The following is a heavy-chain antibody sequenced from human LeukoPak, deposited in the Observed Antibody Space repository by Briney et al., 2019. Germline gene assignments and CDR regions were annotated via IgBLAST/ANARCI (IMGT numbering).Heavy chain of an antibody. CDR1: GYSFTSYY. J-gene: IGHJ4*02. Sequence: ASVKVSCKASGYSFTSYYMHWVRQAPGQGLEWMGFINPSGSSAAYAQKFQGRLTMTRDMFTSTDYMELTSLTYDDTAVYYCARGRGIAAADTRHDYWGQGTLVTVSS. CDR3: ARGRGIAAADTRHDY. CDR2: INPSGSSA. V-gene: IGHV1-46*01. D-gene: IGHD6-13*01.